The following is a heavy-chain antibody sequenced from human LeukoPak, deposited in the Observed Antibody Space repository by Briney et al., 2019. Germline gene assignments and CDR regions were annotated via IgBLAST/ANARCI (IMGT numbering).Heavy chain of an antibody. CDR3: ARAVAGTEGWSVD. J-gene: IGHJ4*02. D-gene: IGHD6-19*01. V-gene: IGHV6-1*01. CDR2: TYYRSKWYN. CDR1: GDSVTSNSFA. Sequence: SQTLSLTCAISGDSVTSNSFAWNWIRQSPSRGLEWLGRTYYRSKWYNDYAVSMKSRVTINPDTSKNQFSLQLNSVTPEDTAVYYCARAVAGTEGWSVDWGQGTLVTVSS.